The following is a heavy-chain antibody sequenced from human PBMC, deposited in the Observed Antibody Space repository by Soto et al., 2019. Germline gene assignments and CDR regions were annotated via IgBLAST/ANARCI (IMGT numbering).Heavy chain of an antibody. CDR3: AREVVTTPSRNYYGMDV. J-gene: IGHJ6*02. D-gene: IGHD2-21*02. V-gene: IGHV1-3*01. Sequence: ASVKVSCKASGYTFTTYGMHWVRQAPGQRLEWMGWINGANGNTKYSQKFQGRVTISRDTSASIAYMELSSLRAEDMAVYYCAREVVTTPSRNYYGMDVWGQGTTVTVSS. CDR1: GYTFTTYG. CDR2: INGANGNT.